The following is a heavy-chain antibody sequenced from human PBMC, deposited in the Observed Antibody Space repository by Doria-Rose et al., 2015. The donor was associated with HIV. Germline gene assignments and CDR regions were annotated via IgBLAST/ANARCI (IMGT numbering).Heavy chain of an antibody. Sequence: VQLQESGGGLVQPGRSLRLSCSASGFMSGYFPLTWVRQAPGKGLEWVGFIRSVAYGGTTEYAASVNGRFTISRDDSKNIAYLQMNSLKTEDTALYYCTSPNFGSGQSLSDAFDIWGRGTMLTVSS. CDR3: TSPNFGSGQSLSDAFDI. J-gene: IGHJ3*02. CDR1: GFMSGYFP. CDR2: IRSVAYGGTT. D-gene: IGHD3-3*01. V-gene: IGHV3-49*02.